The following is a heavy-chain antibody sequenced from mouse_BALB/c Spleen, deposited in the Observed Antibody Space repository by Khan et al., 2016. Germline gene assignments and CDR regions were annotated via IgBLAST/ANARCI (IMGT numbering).Heavy chain of an antibody. Sequence: QVQLKESGPGLVAPSQSLSITCTVSAFSVTGFPVNWVRQPPGKGLERLGVIWGGGSTAYDAAHKSRLSISKDDAKSKVFLKRNSLQADDAAIDYCASYYDYDGGFAYWSQGTLVTVSA. CDR2: IWGGGST. D-gene: IGHD2-4*01. CDR3: ASYYDYDGGFAY. CDR1: AFSVTGFP. J-gene: IGHJ3*01. V-gene: IGHV2-6-7*01.